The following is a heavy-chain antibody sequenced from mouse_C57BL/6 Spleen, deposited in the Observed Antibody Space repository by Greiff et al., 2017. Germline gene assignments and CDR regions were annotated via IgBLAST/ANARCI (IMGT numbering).Heavy chain of an antibody. CDR3: AREGYYYGSPWFAY. Sequence: EVQLQQSGPELVKPGASVKMSCKASGYTFTDYNMHWVKQSHGKSLEWIGYINPNNGGTSYNQKFKGKATLTVNKSSSTAYMELRSLTSEDSAVYYCAREGYYYGSPWFAYWGQGTLVTVSA. J-gene: IGHJ3*01. CDR1: GYTFTDYN. D-gene: IGHD1-1*01. CDR2: INPNNGGT. V-gene: IGHV1-22*01.